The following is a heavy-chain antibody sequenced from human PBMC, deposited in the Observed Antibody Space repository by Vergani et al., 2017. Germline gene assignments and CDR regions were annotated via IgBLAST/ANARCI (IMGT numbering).Heavy chain of an antibody. Sequence: EVQLVASGGGLLPPGRSLRLSCAASGFSFGDYAMTWVRQAPGKGLEWVAFIRNKAYGGTTEYAASVKGRFTISRDDSKRLAYLQLSGLKTEDTAVYFCSRGRGYSFGYSDYLGHGTLVNVSS. D-gene: IGHD5-18*01. CDR1: GFSFGDYA. V-gene: IGHV3-49*04. CDR3: SRGRGYSFGYSDY. J-gene: IGHJ4*01. CDR2: IRNKAYGGTT.